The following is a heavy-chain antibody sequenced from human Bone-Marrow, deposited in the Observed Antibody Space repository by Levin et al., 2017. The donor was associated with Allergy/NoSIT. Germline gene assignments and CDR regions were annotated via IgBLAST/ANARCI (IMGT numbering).Heavy chain of an antibody. CDR2: ISSSGSTI. CDR1: GFTFSDYY. J-gene: IGHJ4*02. Sequence: SCAASGFTFSDYYISWIRQAPGKGLEWVSYISSSGSTIYYADSVKGRFTISRDNAKNSLYPQMNSLRAEDTAVYYCASRLWFGEVYPFDYWGQGTLVTVSS. CDR3: ASRLWFGEVYPFDY. V-gene: IGHV3-11*01. D-gene: IGHD3-10*01.